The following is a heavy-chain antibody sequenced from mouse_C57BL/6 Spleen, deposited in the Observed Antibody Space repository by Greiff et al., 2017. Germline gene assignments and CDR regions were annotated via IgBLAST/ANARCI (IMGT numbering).Heavy chain of an antibody. CDR1: GYTFTSYW. J-gene: IGHJ1*03. D-gene: IGHD1-1*01. Sequence: VQLQQPGAELVKPGASVKMSCKASGYTFTSYWITWVKQRPGQGLEWIGDIYPGSGSTNYNEKFKSKATLTVDTSSSTAYMQLSSLTSEDSAVXYGAGGYYGSSYRWYFDVWGTGTTVTVSS. V-gene: IGHV1-55*01. CDR3: AGGYYGSSYRWYFDV. CDR2: IYPGSGST.